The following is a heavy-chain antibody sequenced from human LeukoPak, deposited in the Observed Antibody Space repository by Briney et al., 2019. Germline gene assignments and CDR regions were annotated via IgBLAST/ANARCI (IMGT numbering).Heavy chain of an antibody. V-gene: IGHV1-18*01. CDR3: ARERCVAGSCYSSMDWFDP. Sequence: ASVKVSCKASGYTFTSYGISWVRQAPGQGLEWMGWISAYNGNTNYAQKFQGRVTMITDTSTRTAYMELRSLRSDDTAVYYCARERCVAGSCYSSMDWFDPWGQGTLVTVSS. J-gene: IGHJ5*02. CDR2: ISAYNGNT. D-gene: IGHD2-15*01. CDR1: GYTFTSYG.